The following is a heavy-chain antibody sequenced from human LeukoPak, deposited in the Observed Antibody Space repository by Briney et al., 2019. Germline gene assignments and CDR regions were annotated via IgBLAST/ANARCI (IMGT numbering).Heavy chain of an antibody. Sequence: PGRSLRLSCAAPGFTFSSYAMHWVRQAPGKGLEWVAVISYDGSNKYYADSVKGRFTISRDNSKNTLYLQMNSLRVEDTAVYYCGRGDYGFDYWGQGTLVTVSS. D-gene: IGHD4-17*01. CDR3: GRGDYGFDY. CDR1: GFTFSSYA. J-gene: IGHJ4*02. CDR2: ISYDGSNK. V-gene: IGHV3-30-3*01.